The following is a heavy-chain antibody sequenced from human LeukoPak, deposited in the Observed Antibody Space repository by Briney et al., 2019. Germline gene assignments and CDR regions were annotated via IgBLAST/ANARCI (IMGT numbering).Heavy chain of an antibody. CDR1: GGSISSYY. CDR3: ARLDCSSTSCPDV. J-gene: IGHJ6*04. V-gene: IGHV4-59*12. Sequence: SETLSLTCTVSGGSISSYYWSWIRQPPGKGLEWIGYIYYSGSTNYNPSLKSRVTISVDTSKNQFSLKLSSVTAADTAVYYCARLDCSSTSCPDVWGKGTTVTVSS. D-gene: IGHD2-2*01. CDR2: IYYSGST.